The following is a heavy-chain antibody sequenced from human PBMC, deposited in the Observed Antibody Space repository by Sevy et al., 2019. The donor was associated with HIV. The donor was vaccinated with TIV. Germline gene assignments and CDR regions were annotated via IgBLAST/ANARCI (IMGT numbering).Heavy chain of an antibody. CDR2: INPNDGVT. Sequence: ASVKVSCKASGYTFTDYYIHWVRQAPGQGLEWMAWINPNDGVTNYGQRFQGGVTVTRDTSISTAYMELRRLRSDDTAIYYCARLTTMPTSDLYGMDDWGQRTTVTVSS. V-gene: IGHV1-2*02. CDR3: ARLTTMPTSDLYGMDD. D-gene: IGHD1-1*01. J-gene: IGHJ6*02. CDR1: GYTFTDYY.